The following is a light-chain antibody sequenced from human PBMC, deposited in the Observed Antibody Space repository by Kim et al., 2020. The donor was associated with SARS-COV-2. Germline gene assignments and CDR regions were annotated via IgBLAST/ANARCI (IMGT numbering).Light chain of an antibody. Sequence: GQRDPLSCSASSSKIGSNIVTWYQQLPGTAPKLLIYSNDYRPSGVPDRFSGSKSGTSASLAISGLQSEDEADYYCVAWDDSLNGSVFGGGTQLTVL. CDR3: VAWDDSLNGSV. V-gene: IGLV1-44*01. CDR2: SND. J-gene: IGLJ3*02. CDR1: SSKIGSNI.